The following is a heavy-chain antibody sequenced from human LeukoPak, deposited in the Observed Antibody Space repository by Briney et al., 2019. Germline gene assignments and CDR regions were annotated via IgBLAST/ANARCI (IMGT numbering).Heavy chain of an antibody. CDR1: GGSISSGDYY. J-gene: IGHJ6*03. CDR3: ARVVSSPSCPACPYYYYYMDV. V-gene: IGHV4-30-4*08. CDR2: IYYSGST. Sequence: SQTLSLTCTVSGGSISSGDYYWSWIRQPPGKGLEWIGYIYYSGSTYYNPSLKSRVTISVDTSKNQFSLKLSSVTAADTAVYYCARVVSSPSCPACPYYYYYMDVWGKGTTVTVSS. D-gene: IGHD2-2*01.